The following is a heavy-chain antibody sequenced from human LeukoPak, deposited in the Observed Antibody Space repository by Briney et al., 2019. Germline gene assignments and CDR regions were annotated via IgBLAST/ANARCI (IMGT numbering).Heavy chain of an antibody. J-gene: IGHJ1*01. Sequence: GGSLRLSCAASGFTFSSYGMHWVRQAPGKGLEWVAFIRYDGSNKYYADSVKGRFTISRDNSKNTLYLQMNSLRAEDTAVYYCAKDRSISDYSFTIQHWGQGTLVTVSS. CDR1: GFTFSSYG. V-gene: IGHV3-30*02. CDR2: IRYDGSNK. D-gene: IGHD4-11*01. CDR3: AKDRSISDYSFTIQH.